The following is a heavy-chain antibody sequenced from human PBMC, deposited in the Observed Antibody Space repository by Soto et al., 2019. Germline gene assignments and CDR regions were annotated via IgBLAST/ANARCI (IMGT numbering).Heavy chain of an antibody. CDR2: IKQDGSEK. D-gene: IGHD3-10*01. CDR1: GFTFSSYW. J-gene: IGHJ4*02. Sequence: GGSLRLSCAASGFTFSSYWMSWVRQAPGKGLEWVANIKQDGSEKYYVDSVKGRFTISRDNAKNSLYLQMNSLRAEGTAVYYCARDRANYYGSGSYPYYFDYWGQGTLVTVSS. CDR3: ARDRANYYGSGSYPYYFDY. V-gene: IGHV3-7*01.